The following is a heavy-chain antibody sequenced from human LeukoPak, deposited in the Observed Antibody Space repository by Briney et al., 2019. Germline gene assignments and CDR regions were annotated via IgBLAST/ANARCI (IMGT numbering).Heavy chain of an antibody. Sequence: SETLSLTCIVSGGSISSSTYFWGWIRQPPGKGLEWIASMSFSGSTYYNPSLKSRVTISMDTSENQFSLRLSSVTAADTAVYYCARHEYFVNYWGQGSLVTVSS. CDR3: ARHEYFVNY. D-gene: IGHD3-9*01. J-gene: IGHJ4*02. V-gene: IGHV4-39*01. CDR1: GGSISSSTYF. CDR2: MSFSGST.